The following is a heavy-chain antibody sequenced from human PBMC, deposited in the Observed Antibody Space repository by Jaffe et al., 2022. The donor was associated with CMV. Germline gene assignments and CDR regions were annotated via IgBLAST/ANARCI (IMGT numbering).Heavy chain of an antibody. CDR3: TSTGYYYDSSGTYYGMDV. Sequence: EVQLVESGGGLVQPGGSLKLSCAASGFTFSGSAMHWVRQASGKGLEWVGRIRSKANSYATAYAASVKGRFTISRDDSKNTAYLQMNSLKTEDTAVYYCTSTGYYYDSSGTYYGMDVWGQGTTVTVSS. CDR1: GFTFSGSA. J-gene: IGHJ6*02. V-gene: IGHV3-73*02. CDR2: IRSKANSYAT. D-gene: IGHD3-22*01.